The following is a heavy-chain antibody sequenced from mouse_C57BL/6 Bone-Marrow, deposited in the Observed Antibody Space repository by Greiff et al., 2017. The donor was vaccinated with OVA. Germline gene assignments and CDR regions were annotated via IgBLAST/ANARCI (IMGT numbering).Heavy chain of an antibody. CDR1: EFSLTSYG. V-gene: IGHV2-6*01. D-gene: IGHD1-1*01. J-gene: IGHJ3*01. CDR2: IWGVGST. Sequence: VKLVESGPGLVAPSQSLSITCTVSEFSLTSYGVDWVRQSPGKGLEWLGVIWGVGSTNYNSALKSRLSISKDNSKSQVFLKMNSLQTDDTAMYYCAIYYGSSYGWFAYWGQGTLVTVSA. CDR3: AIYYGSSYGWFAY.